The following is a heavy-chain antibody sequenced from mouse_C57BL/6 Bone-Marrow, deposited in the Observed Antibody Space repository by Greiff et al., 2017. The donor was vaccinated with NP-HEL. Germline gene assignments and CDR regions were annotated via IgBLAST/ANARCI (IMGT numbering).Heavy chain of an antibody. CDR3: TTGGSSPYAMDY. Sequence: VQLQQSGAELVRPGASVKLSCTVSGFIITDDYMHWVKQRPEQGLEWIGWIDPENGDTEYASKFQGKATITADTSSNTAYLQLSSLTSEDTAVYYCTTGGSSPYAMDYWGQGTSVTVSS. J-gene: IGHJ4*01. D-gene: IGHD1-1*01. CDR2: IDPENGDT. CDR1: GFIITDDY. V-gene: IGHV14-4*01.